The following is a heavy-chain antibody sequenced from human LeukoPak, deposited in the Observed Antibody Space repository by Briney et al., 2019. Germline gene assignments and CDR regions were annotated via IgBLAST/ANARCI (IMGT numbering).Heavy chain of an antibody. CDR1: GGSFSGYY. J-gene: IGHJ6*03. D-gene: IGHD3-22*01. Sequence: ETLSLTCAVYGGSFSGYYWSWIRQPPGKGLEWIGEINHSGSTNYNPSLKSRVSISVDTSKNQFSLKLSSVTAADTAVYYCARAGPYDSSGYYYKYYYYMDVWGKGTTVTISS. V-gene: IGHV4-34*01. CDR2: INHSGST. CDR3: ARAGPYDSSGYYYKYYYYMDV.